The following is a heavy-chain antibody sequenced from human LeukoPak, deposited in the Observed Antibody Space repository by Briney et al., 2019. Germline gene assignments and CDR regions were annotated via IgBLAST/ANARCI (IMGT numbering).Heavy chain of an antibody. CDR3: ARGLTYYYDSSGYYYLDY. CDR1: GYTFTMYY. J-gene: IGHJ4*02. D-gene: IGHD3-22*01. CDR2: IDPSGAGT. V-gene: IGHV1-46*01. Sequence: APVKVSCKASGYTFTMYYMHWVRQAPGQGLEWMGIIDPSGAGTSYAQKFQGRVTMTRDTSTSTVYMELSSLRSDDTAVYYCARGLTYYYDSSGYYYLDYWGQGTLVTVSS.